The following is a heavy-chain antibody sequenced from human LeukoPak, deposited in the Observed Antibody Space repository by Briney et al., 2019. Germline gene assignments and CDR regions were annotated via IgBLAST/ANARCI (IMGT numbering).Heavy chain of an antibody. CDR3: ARSPYSSSWYYY. V-gene: IGHV1-3*01. J-gene: IGHJ4*02. CDR1: GYTFRAYA. Sequence: ASVKVSCKASGYTFRAYAIHWVRQAPGQRLEWMGWINAGNGNTKYSQKFQGRVTITRDTSASTAYMELSSLRSEDTAVYYCARSPYSSSWYYYWGQGTLVTVSS. D-gene: IGHD6-13*01. CDR2: INAGNGNT.